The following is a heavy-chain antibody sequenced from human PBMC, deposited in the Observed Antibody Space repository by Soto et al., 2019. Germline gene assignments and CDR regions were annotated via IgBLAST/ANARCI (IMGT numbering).Heavy chain of an antibody. V-gene: IGHV5-51*01. D-gene: IGHD3-10*01. CDR2: IYPGDSDT. Sequence: GESLKISCKGSGYSFTTYWIGWVRQMPGKGLEWMGVIYPGDSDTRYNPSFQGQVTISADKSISTVYLQWSSLKASDTAIYYCARNSQGAGCYLPGYYGMDVWGQGTPVTVSS. CDR3: ARNSQGAGCYLPGYYGMDV. CDR1: GYSFTTYW. J-gene: IGHJ6*02.